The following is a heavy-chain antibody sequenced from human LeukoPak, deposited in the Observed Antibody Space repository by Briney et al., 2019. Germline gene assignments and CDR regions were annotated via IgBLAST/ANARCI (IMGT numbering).Heavy chain of an antibody. CDR2: ISGSGGST. Sequence: QTGGSLRLSCAASGFTFSSYAMSWVRQAPGKGLEWVSAISGSGGSTYYADPVKGRFTISRDNSKNTLYLQMNSLRAEDTAVYYCARRSHPGVLVKAYCGGDCYPHWGQGTLVTVSS. V-gene: IGHV3-23*01. D-gene: IGHD2-21*02. CDR3: ARRSHPGVLVKAYCGGDCYPH. CDR1: GFTFSSYA. J-gene: IGHJ4*02.